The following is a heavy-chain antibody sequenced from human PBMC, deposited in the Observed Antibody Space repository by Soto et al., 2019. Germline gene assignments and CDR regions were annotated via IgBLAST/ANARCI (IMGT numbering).Heavy chain of an antibody. Sequence: GESLKISCKTSGYSFTSYWIGWVRQMPGKGMEWMGNIYPYDSDTRYSPSFQGQVTISADTSITTAYLQWSGLRASDTAMYFCARHLVGSTRGNFDYWGQGTLVTVSS. CDR2: IYPYDSDT. CDR1: GYSFTSYW. J-gene: IGHJ4*01. D-gene: IGHD2-2*01. CDR3: ARHLVGSTRGNFDY. V-gene: IGHV5-51*01.